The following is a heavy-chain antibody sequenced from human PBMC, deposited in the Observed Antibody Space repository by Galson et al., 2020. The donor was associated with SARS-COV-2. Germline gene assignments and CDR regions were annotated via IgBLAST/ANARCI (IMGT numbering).Heavy chain of an antibody. CDR2: IIPIFGTA. Sequence: SVKVSCKASGGTFSSYAISWVRQAPGQGLEWMGRIIPIFGTANYAQKFQGRVTITADESTSTAYMELSSLRSEDTAVYYCAYVLRYFDWSDDYWGQGTLVTVSS. CDR3: AYVLRYFDWSDDY. CDR1: GGTFSSYA. J-gene: IGHJ4*02. V-gene: IGHV1-69*13. D-gene: IGHD3-9*01.